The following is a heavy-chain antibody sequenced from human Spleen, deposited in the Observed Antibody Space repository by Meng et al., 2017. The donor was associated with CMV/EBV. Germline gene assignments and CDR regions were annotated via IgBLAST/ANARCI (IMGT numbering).Heavy chain of an antibody. CDR2: INHSGTT. D-gene: IGHD3-3*01. J-gene: IGHJ6*02. CDR3: ARGSVFWSAYYNSQLYGLDV. Sequence: SETLSLTCTVSGGSISSSSYYWGWIRQPPGKGLEWIGEINHSGTTNYNPSLKSRGSILLDTSKNQFSLKLSSVTAADTAVYFCARGSVFWSAYYNSQLYGLDVWGQGTTVTVSS. V-gene: IGHV4-39*07. CDR1: GGSISSSSYY.